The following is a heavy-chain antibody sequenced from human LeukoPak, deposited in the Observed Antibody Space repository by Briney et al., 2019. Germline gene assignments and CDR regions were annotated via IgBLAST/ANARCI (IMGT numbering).Heavy chain of an antibody. D-gene: IGHD2-2*01. V-gene: IGHV1-3*01. CDR1: GYTFTSYA. J-gene: IGHJ6*02. CDR2: INAGNGNT. Sequence: ASVKVSRKASGYTFTSYAMHWVRQAPGQRLEWMGWINAGNGNTKYSQKFQGRVTITRDTSASTAYMELSSLRSEDTAVYYCARDDIVVVQAYYYYYGMDVRGQGTTVTVSS. CDR3: ARDDIVVVQAYYYYYGMDV.